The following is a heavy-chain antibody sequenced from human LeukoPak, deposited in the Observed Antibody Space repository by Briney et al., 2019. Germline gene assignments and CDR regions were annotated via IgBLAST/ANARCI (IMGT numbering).Heavy chain of an antibody. Sequence: PSETLSLTCAVYGGSFSGYYWSWIRQPPGKGLEWIGEINHSGSTNYNPSLKSRVTISVDTSKNQFSLKLSSVTAADTAVYYCARGRVTIRRHLHNFDYWGQGTLVTVSS. D-gene: IGHD3-3*01. CDR3: ARGRVTIRRHLHNFDY. V-gene: IGHV4-34*01. CDR1: GGSFSGYY. CDR2: INHSGST. J-gene: IGHJ4*02.